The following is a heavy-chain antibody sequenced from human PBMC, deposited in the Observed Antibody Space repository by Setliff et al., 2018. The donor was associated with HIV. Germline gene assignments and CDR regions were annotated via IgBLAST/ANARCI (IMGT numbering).Heavy chain of an antibody. J-gene: IGHJ4*02. CDR2: VDYTGST. CDR3: ARQGNIVVVTSFDY. CDR1: GGSISTSNYY. Sequence: SETLSLTCTVSGGSISTSNYYWGWVRQPPGKGLEWVGNVDYTGSTYYNPSLKSRVTISVDTSKNQFSLRLNSVTAADTAVYYRARQGNIVVVTSFDYWGQGTLVTVS. V-gene: IGHV4-39*07. D-gene: IGHD2-21*02.